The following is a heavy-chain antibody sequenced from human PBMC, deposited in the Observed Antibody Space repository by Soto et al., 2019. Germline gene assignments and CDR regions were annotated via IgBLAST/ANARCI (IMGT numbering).Heavy chain of an antibody. J-gene: IGHJ6*02. Sequence: ASVKVSCKASGYTFTSSYMHWVRQAPGQGLEWMGIINPSGGSTSYAQKFQGRVTMTRDTSTSTVYMELSSLRSEDTAVYYCARDLADIVVVPAALTSYYYYYGMDVWGQGTTVTVSS. CDR2: INPSGGST. CDR3: ARDLADIVVVPAALTSYYYYYGMDV. D-gene: IGHD2-2*01. V-gene: IGHV1-46*03. CDR1: GYTFTSSY.